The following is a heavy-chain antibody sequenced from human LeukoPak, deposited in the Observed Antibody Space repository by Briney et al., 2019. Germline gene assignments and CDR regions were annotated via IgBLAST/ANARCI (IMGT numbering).Heavy chain of an antibody. D-gene: IGHD2-8*01. V-gene: IGHV4-39*01. CDR2: IYYSGSS. Sequence: SETLSLTCTVSGGSISSSSYYWGWIRQPPGKGLEWIGSIYYSGSSYYTPSLKSRLTISVDTSKDQFSLKLASVTAADTAVYYCAASGYSTRWYYYDFWGQGTLVTVSS. CDR3: AASGYSTRWYYYDF. CDR1: GGSISSSSYY. J-gene: IGHJ4*02.